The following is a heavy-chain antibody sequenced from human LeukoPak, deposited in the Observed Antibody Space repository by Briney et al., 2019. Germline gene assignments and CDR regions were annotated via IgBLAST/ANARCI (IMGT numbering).Heavy chain of an antibody. CDR2: IYYSGST. CDR1: GGSISSSSYY. CDR3: ANIGCYYYGVGGGMDV. J-gene: IGHJ6*02. V-gene: IGHV4-39*01. D-gene: IGHD3-22*01. Sequence: PSETLSLTCTVSGGSISSSSYYWGWIRQPPGKGLEWIGSIYYSGSTYYNPSLKSRVTISVDTSKNQFSLKLSSVTAADTAVYYCANIGCYYYGVGGGMDVWGQGTTVTVSS.